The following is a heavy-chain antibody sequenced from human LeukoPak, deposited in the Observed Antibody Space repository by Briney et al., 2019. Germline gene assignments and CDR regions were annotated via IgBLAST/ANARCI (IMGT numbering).Heavy chain of an antibody. J-gene: IGHJ4*02. CDR1: GGSFSGYY. CDR2: INHSGST. V-gene: IGHV4-34*01. D-gene: IGHD3-22*01. Sequence: SETLSLTCAVYGGSFSGYYWSWIRQPPGKGLEWIGEINHSGSTNYNPSLKSRVTISVDTSKNQFSLKLSSVTAADTAVYYCARDPGHYDSSGLIDYWGQGTLVTVPS. CDR3: ARDPGHYDSSGLIDY.